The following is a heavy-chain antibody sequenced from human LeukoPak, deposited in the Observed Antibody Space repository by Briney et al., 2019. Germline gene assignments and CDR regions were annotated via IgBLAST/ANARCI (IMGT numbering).Heavy chain of an antibody. CDR1: GGSISSSNFY. J-gene: IGHJ2*01. Sequence: SETLSLTCTVSGGSISSSNFYWGWIRQPPGKGLEWLGTVYYTGSTYYNPSLKSRVTISVDTSKNQFSLEVRSVTAADTSVYYCARHGIPVVVGVIYWYFDLWGRGTLVTVSS. CDR3: ARHGIPVVVGVIYWYFDL. CDR2: VYYTGST. D-gene: IGHD1-26*01. V-gene: IGHV4-39*01.